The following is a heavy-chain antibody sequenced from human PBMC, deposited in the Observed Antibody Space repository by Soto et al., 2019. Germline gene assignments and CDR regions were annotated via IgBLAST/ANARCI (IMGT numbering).Heavy chain of an antibody. Sequence: ASVKVSCKASGYTFTSYGISWVRQAPGQGLEWMGWISGNNGNTKYAQNLQGRVTMTLNSVTSADTAVYFCARDRRDGYKRYFEFWGQGNQVTVSS. CDR3: FEF. J-gene: IGHJ4*02. V-gene: IGHV1-18*04. CDR1: GYTFTSYG. D-gene: IGHD5-12*01. CDR2: ISGNNGNT.